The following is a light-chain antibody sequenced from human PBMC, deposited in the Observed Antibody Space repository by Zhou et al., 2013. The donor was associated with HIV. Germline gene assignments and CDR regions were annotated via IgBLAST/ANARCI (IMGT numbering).Light chain of an antibody. CDR2: GAN. J-gene: IGKJ1*01. Sequence: DIQMIQSPSSLSASVGDRVTITCRATEDINNYVAWYQQRPGTVPRLLIYGANTLQSGVPSRFRGSGSGTHFTLTISSLQPDDVATYYCQKYGSAPRTFGQGTRVDFK. V-gene: IGKV1-27*01. CDR3: QKYGSAPRT. CDR1: EDINNY.